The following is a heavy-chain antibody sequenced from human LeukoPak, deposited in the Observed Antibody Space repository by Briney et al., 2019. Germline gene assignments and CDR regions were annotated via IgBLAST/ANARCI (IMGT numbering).Heavy chain of an antibody. V-gene: IGHV1-2*02. CDR2: INPNSGDT. CDR3: ARVQYQLLFEGNWFDP. J-gene: IGHJ5*02. Sequence: GASVKVSCKASGYTFSGYYIHWVRQAPGQGLEWMGWINPNSGDTHYAQKFQGRVTMTRDTSISTAYMDLNSLISVDTAVYYCARVQYQLLFEGNWFDPWGQGTLVTVSS. CDR1: GYTFSGYY. D-gene: IGHD2-2*01.